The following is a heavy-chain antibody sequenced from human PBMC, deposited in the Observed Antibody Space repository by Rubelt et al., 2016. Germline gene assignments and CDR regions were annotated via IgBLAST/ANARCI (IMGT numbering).Heavy chain of an antibody. D-gene: IGHD1-26*01. CDR3: ARGLSIVGATGDY. CDR2: INHTGSI. Sequence: QVQLQQWGAGLLKPSETLSLTCAVYGGSFSGYYWSWIRQPPGKGLEWIGEINHTGSINYNPSLKSRVSISIDTSKNQFSLKLGSGTAADTAVYYCARGLSIVGATGDYWGQGNLVTVSS. CDR1: GGSFSGYY. J-gene: IGHJ4*02. V-gene: IGHV4-34*01.